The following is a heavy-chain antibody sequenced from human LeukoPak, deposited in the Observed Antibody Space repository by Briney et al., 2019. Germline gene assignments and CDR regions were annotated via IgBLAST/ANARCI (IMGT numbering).Heavy chain of an antibody. D-gene: IGHD2-2*01. V-gene: IGHV1-2*02. CDR2: INPNSGGT. CDR3: ARSEVVPAAMLDYYYYMDV. CDR1: GYTFTSYY. Sequence: ASVKVSCKASGYTFTSYYMHWVRQAPGQGLEWMGWINPNSGGTNYAQKFQGRVTMTRDTSITTAYMELSRLRSDDTAVYYCARSEVVPAAMLDYYYYMDVWGKGTTVTVSS. J-gene: IGHJ6*03.